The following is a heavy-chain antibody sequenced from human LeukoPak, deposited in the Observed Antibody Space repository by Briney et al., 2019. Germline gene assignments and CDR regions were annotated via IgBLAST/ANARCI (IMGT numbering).Heavy chain of an antibody. CDR3: ARAPSEIGGYYPEYFRH. CDR1: GFTFSSYW. D-gene: IGHD3-22*01. V-gene: IGHV3-74*01. J-gene: IGHJ1*01. CDR2: IKGDGST. Sequence: GGSLRLSVAALGFTFSSYWMHWVRQAPGKGKVWVSRIKGDGSTNYADSVKGRFTISRDNAKNTVSLQMNSLRAEDTGVYYCARAPSEIGGYYPEYFRHWGQGTLVTVSS.